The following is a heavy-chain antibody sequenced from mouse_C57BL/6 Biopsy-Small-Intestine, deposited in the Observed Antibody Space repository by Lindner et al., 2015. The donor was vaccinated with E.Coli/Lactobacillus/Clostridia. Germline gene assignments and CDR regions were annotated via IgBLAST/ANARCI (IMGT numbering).Heavy chain of an antibody. CDR2: IYPGDGDT. Sequence: VQLQESGAELVRPGTSVKVSCKASGYAFTNYLIEWVKQRPGKGLEWIGRIYPGDGDTNYNGKFKGKATLTADKSSSTAYMQLSSLTSEDSAVYFCARWDGSENYYAMDYWGQGTSVTVSS. V-gene: IGHV1-54*01. CDR3: ARWDGSENYYAMDY. D-gene: IGHD1-1*01. CDR1: GYAFTNYL. J-gene: IGHJ4*01.